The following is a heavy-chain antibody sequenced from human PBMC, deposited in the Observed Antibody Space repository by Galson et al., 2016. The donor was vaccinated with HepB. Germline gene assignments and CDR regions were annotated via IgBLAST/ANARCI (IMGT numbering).Heavy chain of an antibody. D-gene: IGHD3-22*01. J-gene: IGHJ4*02. Sequence: SLRLSCAASGFSFSSYGMHWVRQAPGKGLEWVAVIWYDENSTYYADSVKGRFTISRDSSKNTLYLQMNSLRAEDTAVYYCAREKAHYDSSGYDYWGQGTLVTGSS. CDR2: IWYDENST. V-gene: IGHV3-33*01. CDR3: AREKAHYDSSGYDY. CDR1: GFSFSSYG.